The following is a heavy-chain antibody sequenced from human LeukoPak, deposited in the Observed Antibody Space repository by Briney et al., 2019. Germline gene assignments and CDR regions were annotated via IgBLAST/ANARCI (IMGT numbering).Heavy chain of an antibody. CDR3: AARSSGSHFDY. D-gene: IGHD3-10*01. V-gene: IGHV3-23*01. Sequence: GGSLRLSCSVAASGFSISHYAMNWVRQAPGKGLEWVPGLSTSGGATYYADSVKGWFTISRDTSKNTLYLQMNSLRVEDTALYYCAARSSGSHFDYWGQGTLVTVSS. CDR2: LSTSGGAT. CDR1: GFSISHYA. J-gene: IGHJ4*02.